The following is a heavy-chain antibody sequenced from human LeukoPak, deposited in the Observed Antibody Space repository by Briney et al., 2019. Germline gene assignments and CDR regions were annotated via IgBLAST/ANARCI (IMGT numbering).Heavy chain of an antibody. CDR2: INGNDGST. D-gene: IGHD3-22*01. Sequence: GGSLRLSCAASGFIFDDYGMSWVRQAPGKGLEWVSGINGNDGSTGYADSVKGRFTISRDNAKNSLYLQMNSLRAEDTAVYYCARWSNYYDSSGPPDYWGQGTLVTVSS. J-gene: IGHJ4*02. CDR1: GFIFDDYG. CDR3: ARWSNYYDSSGPPDY. V-gene: IGHV3-20*04.